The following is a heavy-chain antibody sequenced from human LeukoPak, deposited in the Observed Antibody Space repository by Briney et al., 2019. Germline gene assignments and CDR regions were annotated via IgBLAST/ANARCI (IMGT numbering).Heavy chain of an antibody. J-gene: IGHJ5*02. CDR2: ISNDGDNK. V-gene: IGHV3-30*03. CDR3: ARDRDYYGSGSSFDP. Sequence: GKSLRLSCVASGFTFSAYGMQWVRQAPDKGLEWVAVISNDGDNKYYSNSVKGRFTISRDSSKNTLYLQMNSLRPEDTAVYYCARDRDYYGSGSSFDPWGQGTLVTVSS. CDR1: GFTFSAYG. D-gene: IGHD3-10*01.